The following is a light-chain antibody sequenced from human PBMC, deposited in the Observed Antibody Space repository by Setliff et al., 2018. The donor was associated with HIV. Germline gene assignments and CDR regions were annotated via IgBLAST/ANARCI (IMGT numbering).Light chain of an antibody. CDR3: QVWDSSSDHYV. CDR2: YDH. J-gene: IGLJ1*01. V-gene: IGLV3-21*04. Sequence: SYELTQRPSVSVAPGKTARITCGGDNIGIKSVHWYQRKPGQAPVVVMYYDHDRPSWIPERFSGSNSGNTATLTISRVEVGDEADYYCQVWDSSSDHYVFGSGTKVTVL. CDR1: NIGIKS.